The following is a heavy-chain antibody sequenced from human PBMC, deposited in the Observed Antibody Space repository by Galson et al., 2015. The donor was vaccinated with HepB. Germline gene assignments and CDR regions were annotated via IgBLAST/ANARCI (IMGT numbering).Heavy chain of an antibody. Sequence: TLSLTCTVSGGSISSGDYYWSWIRQPPGKGLEWIGYIYYSGSTYYNPSLKSRVTISVDTSKNQFSLKLSSVTAADTAVYYCARLWPVWSGYYSAWFDPWGQGTLVTVSS. D-gene: IGHD3-3*01. CDR2: IYYSGST. CDR3: ARLWPVWSGYYSAWFDP. J-gene: IGHJ5*02. V-gene: IGHV4-30-4*01. CDR1: GGSISSGDYY.